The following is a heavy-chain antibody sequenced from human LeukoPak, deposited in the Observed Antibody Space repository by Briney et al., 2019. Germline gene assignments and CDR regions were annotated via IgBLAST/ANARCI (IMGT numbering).Heavy chain of an antibody. CDR1: GFTFSSYS. V-gene: IGHV3-23*01. J-gene: IGHJ4*02. CDR2: ISTDSLNT. D-gene: IGHD6-19*01. CDR3: AKHTYSGWYYGY. Sequence: KAGGSLRLSCAASGFTFSSYSMNWVRQAPGQGLKWVSTISTDSLNTYYADSVKGRFTISRDNSKSTLYLQMNSLRTEDTAIYYCAKHTYSGWYYGYWGQGTLVTVSS.